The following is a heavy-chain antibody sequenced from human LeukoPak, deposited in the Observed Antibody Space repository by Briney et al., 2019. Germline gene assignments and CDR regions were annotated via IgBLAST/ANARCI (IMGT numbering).Heavy chain of an antibody. Sequence: GGSLRLSCAVSGFTFSSDAMSWVRQAPGKGLEWVSSISDSGGSTYYADSVKGRFTISRDNSKNTLYLQMNSLRAEDTAVYYCAKGEYQLPYPNWFDPWGQGTLVTVSS. J-gene: IGHJ5*02. CDR3: AKGEYQLPYPNWFDP. V-gene: IGHV3-23*01. D-gene: IGHD2-2*01. CDR2: ISDSGGST. CDR1: GFTFSSDA.